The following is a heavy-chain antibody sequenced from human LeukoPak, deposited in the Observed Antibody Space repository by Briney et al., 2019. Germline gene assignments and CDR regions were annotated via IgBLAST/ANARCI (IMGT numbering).Heavy chain of an antibody. CDR1: GFIFSSCN. V-gene: IGHV3-48*04. D-gene: IGHD5-18*01. J-gene: IGHJ3*02. CDR2: ISTSSSTI. Sequence: PGGSLRLSCAASGFIFSSCNMNWVRQAPGKGLEWVSYISTSSSTIYYADSVKGRFTISRDNAKNSLYLQMNSLRAEDTAVYYCVTGVDTAMVFDIWGQGTMVTVSS. CDR3: VTGVDTAMVFDI.